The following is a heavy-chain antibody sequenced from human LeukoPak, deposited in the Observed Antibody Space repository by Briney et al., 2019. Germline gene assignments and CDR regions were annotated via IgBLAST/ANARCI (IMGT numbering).Heavy chain of an antibody. CDR1: GYTFTHYD. D-gene: IGHD1-26*01. Sequence: AAVTLSCKDSGYTFTHYDIIGLGQATGQKLEWMGWMLPNSGYTGYAQKSQGGVTMTRNTATNTAYMELSSLTSDDTAIYYCARGLGAPSTDFDHWGQGTLVTVSS. J-gene: IGHJ4*02. CDR2: MLPNSGYT. CDR3: ARGLGAPSTDFDH. V-gene: IGHV1-8*01.